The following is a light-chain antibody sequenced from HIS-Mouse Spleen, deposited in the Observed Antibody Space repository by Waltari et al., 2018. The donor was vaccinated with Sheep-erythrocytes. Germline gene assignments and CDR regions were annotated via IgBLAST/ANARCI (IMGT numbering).Light chain of an antibody. CDR1: NIGSKN. J-gene: IGLJ2*01. CDR2: RDS. CDR3: QVWDSSTVV. Sequence: SYELTQPLSVSVALGQTARITCTGNNIGSKNVHWYQQKPGQAPLLVIDRDSNRPSGIPERFSGSNSGNTATLTISRAQAGDEADYYCQVWDSSTVVFGGGTKLTVL. V-gene: IGLV3-9*01.